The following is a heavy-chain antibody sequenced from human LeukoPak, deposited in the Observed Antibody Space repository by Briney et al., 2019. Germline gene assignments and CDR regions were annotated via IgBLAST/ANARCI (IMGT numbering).Heavy chain of an antibody. CDR2: IYTGGST. J-gene: IGHJ5*02. CDR3: ARVYGDRGWFDP. Sequence: GGSLRLSCAASGFTVGSNYMSWVRQAPGKGLEWVSVIYTGGSTYYADSVKGRFTISRDNAKNTLYLQMNRLRAEDTAVYYCARVYGDRGWFDPWGQGTLVTVSS. V-gene: IGHV3-53*01. D-gene: IGHD4-17*01. CDR1: GFTVGSNY.